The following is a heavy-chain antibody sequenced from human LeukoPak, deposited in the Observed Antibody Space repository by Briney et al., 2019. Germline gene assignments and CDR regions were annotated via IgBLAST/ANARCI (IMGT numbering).Heavy chain of an antibody. Sequence: GESLKISCKGSGYSFTSYWIGWVRQMPGKGLEWMGIIYPGDSDTRYSPSLQGQVTISADKSISTAYLQWSSLKASDTAMYYCARTLRPYYYDSSGATSGYFDLWGRGTLVTVSS. D-gene: IGHD3-22*01. CDR3: ARTLRPYYYDSSGATSGYFDL. V-gene: IGHV5-51*01. CDR2: IYPGDSDT. J-gene: IGHJ2*01. CDR1: GYSFTSYW.